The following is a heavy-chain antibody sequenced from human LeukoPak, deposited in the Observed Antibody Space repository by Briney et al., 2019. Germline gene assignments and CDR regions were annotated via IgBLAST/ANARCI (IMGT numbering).Heavy chain of an antibody. D-gene: IGHD1-26*01. CDR2: ISSSSSTI. J-gene: IGHJ4*02. V-gene: IGHV3-48*01. Sequence: GGSLRLSCAASGFTLSSYSMNWVRQAPGKGLEWVSYISSSSSTIYYAVSVKGRFTISRDNAKNSLYLQMNSLRAEDTAVYYCAREFSGSNYGFPFDYWGQGTLVSVSS. CDR1: GFTLSSYS. CDR3: AREFSGSNYGFPFDY.